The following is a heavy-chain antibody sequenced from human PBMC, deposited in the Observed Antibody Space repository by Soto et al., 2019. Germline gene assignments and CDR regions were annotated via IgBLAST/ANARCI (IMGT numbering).Heavy chain of an antibody. D-gene: IGHD2-21*02. Sequence: DVQLVESGGGLVQPGGSLRLSCAASGFTFSSYSMNWVRQAPGKGLEWVSYMSSSSSSIFYTDSVKGRFTISRNNAKNSLFLQMNSLRAEDTAVYFCARDNGGVWGVGAFDFWGQGTMVTVSS. J-gene: IGHJ3*01. V-gene: IGHV3-48*01. CDR2: MSSSSSSI. CDR3: ARDNGGVWGVGAFDF. CDR1: GFTFSSYS.